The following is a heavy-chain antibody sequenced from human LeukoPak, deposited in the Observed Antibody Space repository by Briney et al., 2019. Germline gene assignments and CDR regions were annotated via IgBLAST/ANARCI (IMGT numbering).Heavy chain of an antibody. D-gene: IGHD2-2*01. J-gene: IGHJ5*02. Sequence: SQTLSLTCDISGDSVSSNSVTWNWIRQSPSRGLEWLGRTYCRSTWYNDYAVSVRGRITVNPDTSKDQFSLHLNSVTPEDTAVYYCARRLTQYDCFDPWGQGILVTVSS. CDR3: ARRLTQYDCFDP. CDR1: GDSVSSNSVT. V-gene: IGHV6-1*01. CDR2: TYCRSTWYN.